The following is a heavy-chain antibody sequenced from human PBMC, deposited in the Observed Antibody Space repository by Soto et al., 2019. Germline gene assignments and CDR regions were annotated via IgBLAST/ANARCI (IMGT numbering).Heavy chain of an antibody. J-gene: IGHJ5*02. CDR3: ARVVVTGANWFDP. D-gene: IGHD7-27*01. CDR1: GGSISSGDYY. V-gene: IGHV4-30-4*01. Sequence: QVQLQESGPGLVKPSQTLSLTCTVSGGSISSGDYYWSWIRQPPGKGLEWIGYIYYSGSTYYNPSLMRRVTLSVDTSKNQFTLNLSSVTAADTAVYYCARVVVTGANWFDPWGQGTLVTVSS. CDR2: IYYSGST.